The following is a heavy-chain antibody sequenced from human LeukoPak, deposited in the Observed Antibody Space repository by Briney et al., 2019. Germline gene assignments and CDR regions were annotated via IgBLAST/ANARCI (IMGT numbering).Heavy chain of an antibody. CDR2: IKRKSDGETT. D-gene: IGHD2-15*01. Sequence: RTGGSLRLSCVASGFTFSDAWMSWVRQAPGKGLEWVGRIKRKSDGETTDYPAPVKGRFTISRDDSKNTLYLQMNSLKSEDSGVYYRTTNSWWGGDYWGQGSPVTVSS. CDR1: GFTFSDAW. J-gene: IGHJ4*02. V-gene: IGHV3-15*01. CDR3: TTNSWWGGDY.